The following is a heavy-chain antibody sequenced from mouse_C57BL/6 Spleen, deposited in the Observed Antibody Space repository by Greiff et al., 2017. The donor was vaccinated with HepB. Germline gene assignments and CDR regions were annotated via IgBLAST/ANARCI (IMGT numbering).Heavy chain of an antibody. D-gene: IGHD1-1*01. CDR1: GYAFSSSW. CDR3: ARGHYYGSRKRYFDV. Sequence: VQLQQSGPELVKPGASVKISCKASGYAFSSSWMNWVKQRPGKGLVWIGRIYPGDGDTNYNGKFKGKATLTADKSSSTAYMQLSSLTSEDSAVYFCARGHYYGSRKRYFDVWGTGTTVTVSS. V-gene: IGHV1-82*01. CDR2: IYPGDGDT. J-gene: IGHJ1*03.